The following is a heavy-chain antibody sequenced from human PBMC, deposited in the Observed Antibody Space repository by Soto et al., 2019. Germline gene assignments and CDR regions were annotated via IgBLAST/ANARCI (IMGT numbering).Heavy chain of an antibody. V-gene: IGHV4-34*01. Sequence: SETLCLTCAVYGGSFRDYYWSWVRQPPGKGLEWIGQINHSGSTNYNPSLKSRVTISVDTSKNQFSLKLSSVTAADTAVYYCASGYLYTGLDYWGQGTLVTVSS. CDR1: GGSFRDYY. CDR2: INHSGST. D-gene: IGHD2-2*02. J-gene: IGHJ4*02. CDR3: ASGYLYTGLDY.